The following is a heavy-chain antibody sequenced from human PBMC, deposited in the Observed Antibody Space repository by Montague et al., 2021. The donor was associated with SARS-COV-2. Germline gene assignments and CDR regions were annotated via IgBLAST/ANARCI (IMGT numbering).Heavy chain of an antibody. V-gene: IGHV4-34*01. CDR1: GGSLSGYY. CDR3: ARGSSSRVMVRGKLQY. D-gene: IGHD3-10*01. Sequence: SETLSLTCAVYGGSLSGYYWCWIRQSLGKGLEWIGEINHSGSTNXNPSLKSRVTISVDTSKKQFSLKLSSVTAADTAVYYCARGSSSRVMVRGKLQYWGQGALVIVSS. CDR2: INHSGST. J-gene: IGHJ4*02.